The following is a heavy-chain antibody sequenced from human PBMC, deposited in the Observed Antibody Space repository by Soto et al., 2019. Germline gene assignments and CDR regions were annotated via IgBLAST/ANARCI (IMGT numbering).Heavy chain of an antibody. CDR1: GDSISSYNYY. Sequence: QLQLQESGPGLVKPSETLSLTCTVSGDSISSYNYYWGWIRQPPGKGLEWIGSIYYSGSTYYNPSLKSRVTISVDRSKNQFSLKLSSVTAADTAVYYCASSPGYGHGEVDGAFDIWGQGTMVTVSS. V-gene: IGHV4-39*07. CDR3: ASSPGYGHGEVDGAFDI. D-gene: IGHD4-17*01. J-gene: IGHJ3*02. CDR2: IYYSGST.